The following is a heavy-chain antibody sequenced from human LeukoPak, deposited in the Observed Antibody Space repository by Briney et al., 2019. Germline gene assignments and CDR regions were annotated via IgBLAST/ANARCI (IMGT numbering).Heavy chain of an antibody. D-gene: IGHD6-13*01. CDR3: ARDGSSRFSIDY. J-gene: IGHJ4*02. CDR1: GFTFSSYA. V-gene: IGHV3-30*14. Sequence: PGGSLRLSCAASGFTFSSYAMHWVRQAPGKGLEWVAVISYDGSNKYYADSVKGRFTISRDNSKNTLYLQMNSLRAEDTAVYYCARDGSSRFSIDYWGQGTLVTVSS. CDR2: ISYDGSNK.